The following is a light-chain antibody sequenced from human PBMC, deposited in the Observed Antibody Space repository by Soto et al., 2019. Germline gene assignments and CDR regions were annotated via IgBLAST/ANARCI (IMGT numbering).Light chain of an antibody. V-gene: IGKV1-5*03. CDR2: KAS. CDR1: QSISSW. J-gene: IGKJ2*01. CDR3: QQYNSYSYT. Sequence: DIQMTQSPSTLSASVGDRVTITCRASQSISSWLAWYQQKPGKAPTLLIYKASSLESGVPSRFSGSGSGTEVSLTISSLQPDDFAAYYCQQYNSYSYTFGQGTKLEIK.